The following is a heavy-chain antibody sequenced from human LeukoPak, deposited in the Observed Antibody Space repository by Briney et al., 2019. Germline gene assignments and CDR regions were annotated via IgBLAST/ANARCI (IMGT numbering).Heavy chain of an antibody. J-gene: IGHJ2*01. CDR1: GLTFSSYA. Sequence: GGSLRLSCAASGLTFSSYAMHWVRQAPGKGLEWVAVISYDGSNKYYADSVKGRFTISRDNSKNTLYLEMNSLRAEDTAVYYCARDPRVDLDWYFDLWGRGTLVTVSS. V-gene: IGHV3-30-3*01. CDR2: ISYDGSNK. CDR3: ARDPRVDLDWYFDL. D-gene: IGHD3-9*01.